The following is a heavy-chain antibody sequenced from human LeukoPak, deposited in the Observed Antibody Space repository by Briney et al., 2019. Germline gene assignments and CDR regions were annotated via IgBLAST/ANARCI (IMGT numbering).Heavy chain of an antibody. J-gene: IGHJ4*02. Sequence: GGSLRLSCAASGFTFNIYAMSWVRQAPGKGLAWVSGLNEDGGYTYYADSVKGRFNISRDNSENTLYLQMSSLIAEDTAIYYCVRDFSCSGGSCPLFDSWGQGTLVSVSS. D-gene: IGHD2-15*01. CDR1: GFTFNIYA. CDR3: VRDFSCSGGSCPLFDS. CDR2: LNEDGGYT. V-gene: IGHV3-23*01.